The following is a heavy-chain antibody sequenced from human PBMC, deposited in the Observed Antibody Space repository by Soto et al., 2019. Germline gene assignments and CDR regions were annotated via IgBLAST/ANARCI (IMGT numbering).Heavy chain of an antibody. CDR1: AFTFSSYD. Sequence: GGSLSLSCSAAAFTFSSYDMHLVRQATGKGLEWVSAIGTAGDTYYPGSVKGRFTISRENAKNSLYLQMNSLRAEDTAVYYCASALSCYCLGALDYWGQGALVTVS. J-gene: IGHJ4*02. V-gene: IGHV3-13*01. CDR3: ASALSCYCLGALDY. CDR2: IGTAGDT. D-gene: IGHD2-15*01.